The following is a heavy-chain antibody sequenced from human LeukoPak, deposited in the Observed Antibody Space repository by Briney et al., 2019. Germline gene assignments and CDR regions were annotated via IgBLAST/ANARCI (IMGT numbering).Heavy chain of an antibody. J-gene: IGHJ4*02. Sequence: SETLSLTCSVSGGSISSGSYYWSWIRQPAGKGLEWIGRIFLSGSTNYNPSLKSRVTMSIATSKNQFSLSLRSVTAADTAVYYCARENYYDTSDWGQGTLVTVSS. CDR1: GGSISSGSYY. D-gene: IGHD3-22*01. V-gene: IGHV4-61*02. CDR3: ARENYYDTSD. CDR2: IFLSGST.